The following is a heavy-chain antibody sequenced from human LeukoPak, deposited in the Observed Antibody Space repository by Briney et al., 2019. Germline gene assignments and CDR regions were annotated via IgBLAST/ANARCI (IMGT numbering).Heavy chain of an antibody. CDR1: GGSTSSGGYY. Sequence: PSETLSLTCTVSGGSTSSGGYYSSWLRQHPGKGLEWLGYIYYSGSTYYNPSLKSRVTISVDTSKNQFSLKLSSVTAADTAVYYCAREGPIYGDYVGINDVRAFDIWGQGTMVTVSS. D-gene: IGHD4-17*01. V-gene: IGHV4-31*03. J-gene: IGHJ3*02. CDR2: IYYSGST. CDR3: AREGPIYGDYVGINDVRAFDI.